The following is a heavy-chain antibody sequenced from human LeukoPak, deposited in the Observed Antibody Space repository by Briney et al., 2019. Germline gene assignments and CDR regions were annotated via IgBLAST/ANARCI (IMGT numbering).Heavy chain of an antibody. J-gene: IGHJ6*02. Sequence: SQTLFLTCSVSGGSISSGDYYWSWIRQPPGKGLEWIGYIYYSGSTYYNPSLKSRVTISVDTSKNQFSLKLSSVTAADTAVYYCARLNPTGYYYGMDVWGQGTTVTVSS. CDR3: ARLNPTGYYYGMDV. CDR1: GGSISSGDYY. CDR2: IYYSGST. V-gene: IGHV4-30-4*01.